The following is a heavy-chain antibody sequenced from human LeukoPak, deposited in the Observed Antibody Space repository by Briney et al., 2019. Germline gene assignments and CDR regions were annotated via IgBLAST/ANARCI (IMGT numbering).Heavy chain of an antibody. V-gene: IGHV4-30-4*08. J-gene: IGHJ4*02. CDR1: GGSISSGYYY. CDR3: ARVDCGGDCYGFDY. Sequence: PSQTLSLTCTVSGGSISSGYYYWSWIHQPPGKGLEWIGYIHYTASTYYNPSLKSRVTISVDTSKNQFSLKLSSVTAADTAVYYCARVDCGGDCYGFDYWGQGTLVTVSS. CDR2: IHYTAST. D-gene: IGHD2-21*02.